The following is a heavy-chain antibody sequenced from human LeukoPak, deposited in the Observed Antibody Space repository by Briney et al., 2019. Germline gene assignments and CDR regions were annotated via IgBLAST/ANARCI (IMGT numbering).Heavy chain of an antibody. J-gene: IGHJ6*03. V-gene: IGHV1-18*01. CDR2: ISAYNGNT. CDR3: ARDMDV. Sequence: ASVKVSCKASGYTFINYAISWVRQAPGQGLEWMGWISAYNGNTNYAQKFQGRVTMTTDTSTSTAYMAVRSLRSDDTAVYYCARDMDVWGKGTTVTVSS. CDR1: GYTFINYA.